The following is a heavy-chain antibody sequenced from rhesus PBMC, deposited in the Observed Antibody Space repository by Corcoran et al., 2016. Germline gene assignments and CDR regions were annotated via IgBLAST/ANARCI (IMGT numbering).Heavy chain of an antibody. CDR3: ARVIYDSSSPYFDF. J-gene: IGHJ4*01. CDR2: ISNGGGNK. V-gene: IGHV3-178*01. CDR1: GFTFSDYY. D-gene: IGHD4-29*01. Sequence: VQLVESGGGLAKPGGSLRLSCAASGFTFSDYYMDWVRPAPGTGLEWVFSISNGGGNKWYADSVKGRFTISRENAKNTLFLQMNSLGAEDTAVYFCARVIYDSSSPYFDFWGQGVLVTVSS.